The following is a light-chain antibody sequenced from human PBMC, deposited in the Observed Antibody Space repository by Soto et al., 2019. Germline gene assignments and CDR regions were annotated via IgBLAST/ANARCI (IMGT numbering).Light chain of an antibody. J-gene: IGLJ2*01. CDR1: SSDVGTYNY. CDR3: CSYAGSYTSL. Sequence: QSVLTQPRSVSGSPGQSVTISCTGTSSDVGTYNYVSWYQQHPGKAPKLMIYDVSQRPSGVPDRFSGSKSGNTASLTISGLQAEDESDYYCCSYAGSYTSLLGGGTKLTVL. CDR2: DVS. V-gene: IGLV2-11*01.